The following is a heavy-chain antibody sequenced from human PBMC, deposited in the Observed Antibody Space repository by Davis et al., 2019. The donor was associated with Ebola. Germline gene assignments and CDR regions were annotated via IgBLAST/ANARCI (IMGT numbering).Heavy chain of an antibody. Sequence: AASVKVSCKASGYTFTSYYMHWVRQAPGQGLEWMGIINPSGGSTSYAQKFQGRVTMTRDTSTSTVYMELSSLRSEDTAVYYCARDRRDGYNYNYYYYGMDVWGQGTTVTVSS. J-gene: IGHJ6*02. V-gene: IGHV1-46*01. CDR2: INPSGGST. CDR3: ARDRRDGYNYNYYYYGMDV. CDR1: GYTFTSYY. D-gene: IGHD5-24*01.